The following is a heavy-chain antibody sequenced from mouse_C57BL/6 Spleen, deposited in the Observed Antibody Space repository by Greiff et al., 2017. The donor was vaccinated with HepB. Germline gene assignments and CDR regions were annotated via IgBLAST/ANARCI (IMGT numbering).Heavy chain of an antibody. CDR3: AIEGGVRDFSWFAY. D-gene: IGHD2-14*01. V-gene: IGHV1-74*01. CDR2: IHPSDSDT. CDR1: GYTFTSYW. Sequence: QVQLQQPGAELVKPGASVKVSCKASGYTFTSYWMHWVKQRPGQGLEWIGRIHPSDSDTNYNQKFKGKATLTVDKSSSTAYMQLSSLTSEDSAVYYCAIEGGVRDFSWFAYWGQGTLVTVSA. J-gene: IGHJ3*01.